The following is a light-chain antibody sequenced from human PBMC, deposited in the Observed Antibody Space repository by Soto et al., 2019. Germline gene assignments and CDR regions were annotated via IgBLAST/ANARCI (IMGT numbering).Light chain of an antibody. CDR2: DAS. CDR3: QQRSNWPPIT. CDR1: QSVSSN. Sequence: EIVMTQSPATLSVSPGERATLSCMASQSVSSNLAWYQQRPGQPPRLLIHDASHRAAGIPARFSGSGFGTDFTLTISSLEPEDAAVYYCQQRSNWPPITFGQGTRLEIK. V-gene: IGKV3-11*01. J-gene: IGKJ5*01.